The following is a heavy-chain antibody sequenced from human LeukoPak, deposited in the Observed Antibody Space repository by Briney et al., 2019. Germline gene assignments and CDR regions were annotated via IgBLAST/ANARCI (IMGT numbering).Heavy chain of an antibody. Sequence: PSETLSLTCTVSGGSISSGSYYWSWIRQPAGKGLEWIGRIYTSGTTNYNPSLKSRVTISMHTSKNQFSLKLNSVTAADTAAYYCARTTEEYYGSGKFRKYYSYYYYMDVWGKGTTVTVSS. D-gene: IGHD3-10*01. V-gene: IGHV4-61*02. CDR3: ARTTEEYYGSGKFRKYYSYYYYMDV. CDR1: GGSISSGSYY. CDR2: IYTSGTT. J-gene: IGHJ6*03.